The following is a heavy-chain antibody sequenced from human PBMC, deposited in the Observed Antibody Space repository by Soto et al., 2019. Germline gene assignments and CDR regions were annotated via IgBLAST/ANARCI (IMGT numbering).Heavy chain of an antibody. V-gene: IGHV2-26*01. CDR2: IFSNDEK. D-gene: IGHD6-13*01. Sequence: QVPLKESGPVLVKPKETLTLTCTVSGFSLSNARMGVSWFRQPPGKAREWLAHIFSNDEKSYSTSLKSRLTISKDTSKRQVVLTMTTMDPVDTATYYCARIVFADSRSSSWYVLESDFDYWGQGTLVTVSS. CDR3: ARIVFADSRSSSWYVLESDFDY. CDR1: GFSLSNARMG. J-gene: IGHJ4*02.